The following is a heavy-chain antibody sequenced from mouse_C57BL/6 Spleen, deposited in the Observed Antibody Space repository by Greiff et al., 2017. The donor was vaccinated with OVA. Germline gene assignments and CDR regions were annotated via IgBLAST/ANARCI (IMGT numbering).Heavy chain of an antibody. D-gene: IGHD1-1*01. V-gene: IGHV1-15*01. J-gene: IGHJ2*01. CDR1: GYTFTDYE. CDR3: TPVSTEEGCFDY. Sequence: QVQLQQSGAELVRPGASVTLSCKASGYTFTDYEMHWVKQTPVHGLEWIGAIDPETGGTAYNQKFKGKAILTADKSSSTAYMELRSLTSEDSAVYDYTPVSTEEGCFDYWGQGTTLTVSS. CDR2: IDPETGGT.